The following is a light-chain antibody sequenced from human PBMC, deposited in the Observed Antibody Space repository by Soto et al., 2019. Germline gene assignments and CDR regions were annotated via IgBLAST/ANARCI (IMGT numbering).Light chain of an antibody. CDR2: SDN. J-gene: IGLJ2*01. CDR1: SSNIGPNT. CDR3: AAWDVSLVV. V-gene: IGLV1-44*01. Sequence: QSVLTQPPSASGTPGQRVTISCSGSSSNIGPNTVTWYQQLPGAAPKLLIYSDNQRASGVPDRFSGSKSGTSASLAISGLQSEDEADYYCAAWDVSLVVFGGGTKLTVL.